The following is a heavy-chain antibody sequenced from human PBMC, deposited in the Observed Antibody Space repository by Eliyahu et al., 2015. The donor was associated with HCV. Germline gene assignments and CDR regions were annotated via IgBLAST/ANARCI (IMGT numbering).Heavy chain of an antibody. CDR1: GXTFNNXE. D-gene: IGHD2-2*01. J-gene: IGHJ5*02. V-gene: IGHV3-48*03. CDR2: ISSRANTI. Sequence: EVQLVESGGGLVQPGGSLRLSCAASGXTFNNXEMNWVXQAPGKGLEWVXYISSRANTIYYAVSVKGRFTISRDNAKNSLYLQMNSLRAEDTAVYYCARGDCSSATCYGSNWFDPWGQGTLVTVSS. CDR3: ARGDCSSATCYGSNWFDP.